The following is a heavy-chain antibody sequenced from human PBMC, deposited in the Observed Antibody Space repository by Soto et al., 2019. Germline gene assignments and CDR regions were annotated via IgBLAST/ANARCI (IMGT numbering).Heavy chain of an antibody. V-gene: IGHV3-23*01. CDR1: GFIFSSYA. D-gene: IGHD3-22*01. CDR2: ISGSGGST. CDR3: ARLDSSGYYSWFDP. J-gene: IGHJ5*02. Sequence: GGSLRLSCAASGFIFSSYAMSWVRQAPGKGLEWVSAISGSGGSTYYADSVKGRFTISRDNSKNTLYLQINSLRAEDTALYYCARLDSSGYYSWFDPWGQGTLVTVSS.